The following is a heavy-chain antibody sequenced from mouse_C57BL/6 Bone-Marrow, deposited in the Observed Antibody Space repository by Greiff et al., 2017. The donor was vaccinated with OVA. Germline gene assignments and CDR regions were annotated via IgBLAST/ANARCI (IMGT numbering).Heavy chain of an antibody. D-gene: IGHD1-1*01. Sequence: QVQLQQPGAELVKPGASVKLSCKASGYTFTSYWMQWVKQRPGLGLEWIGEIDPSDSYTNYNQKFKGKATLTVDTSSSTAYMQLSSLTSEDSAVYYCARITTGYFDVWGTGTTVTVSS. CDR2: IDPSDSYT. CDR1: GYTFTSYW. CDR3: ARITTGYFDV. V-gene: IGHV1-50*01. J-gene: IGHJ1*03.